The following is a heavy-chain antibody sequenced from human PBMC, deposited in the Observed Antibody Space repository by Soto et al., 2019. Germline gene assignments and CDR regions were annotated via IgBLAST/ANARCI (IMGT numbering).Heavy chain of an antibody. J-gene: IGHJ5*02. CDR3: ARHPLTYSSSWYWFYP. Sequence: GGSLRLSCEGSGFIFGYDGVHWVRQAPGRGLEWVATMSYDGSNEYYADSVKGRFIISRDNSENTLHLQMNSLRVEDTAVYYCARHPLTYSSSWYWFYPWGQGTLVTVSS. D-gene: IGHD6-13*01. CDR2: MSYDGSNE. V-gene: IGHV3-30*03. CDR1: GFIFGYDG.